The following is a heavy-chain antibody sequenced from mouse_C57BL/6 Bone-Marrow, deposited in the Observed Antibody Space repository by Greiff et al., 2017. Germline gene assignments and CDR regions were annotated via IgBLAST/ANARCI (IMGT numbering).Heavy chain of an antibody. V-gene: IGHV7-3*01. CDR2: IRNKANGYTT. D-gene: IGHD4-1*01. CDR3: ARSSITGPFAY. CDR1: GFTFTDYY. J-gene: IGHJ3*01. Sequence: DVMLVESGGGLVQPGGSLSLSCAASGFTFTDYYMSWVRQPPGKALEWLGFIRNKANGYTTEYSASVKGRFTISRDNSQSILYLHMNALRAEDSATYYCARSSITGPFAYWGQGTLVTVSA.